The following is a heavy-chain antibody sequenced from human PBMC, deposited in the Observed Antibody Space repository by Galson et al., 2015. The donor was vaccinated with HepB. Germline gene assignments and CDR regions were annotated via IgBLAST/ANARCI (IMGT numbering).Heavy chain of an antibody. J-gene: IGHJ4*02. CDR2: ISAYNGNT. Sequence: SVKVSCKASGYTFTSYGISWVRQAPGQGLEWMGWISAYNGNTNYAQKLQGRVTMTTDTSTSTAYMELRSLRSDDTAVYYCARDNLRFEAAAGYFDYWGQGTLVTVSS. CDR3: ARDNLRFEAAAGYFDY. CDR1: GYTFTSYG. D-gene: IGHD6-13*01. V-gene: IGHV1-18*04.